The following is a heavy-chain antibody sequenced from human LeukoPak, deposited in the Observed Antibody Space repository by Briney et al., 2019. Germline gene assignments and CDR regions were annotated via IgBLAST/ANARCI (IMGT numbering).Heavy chain of an antibody. CDR2: TYYRSKWYN. CDR1: GDSVSSNSAA. J-gene: IGHJ4*02. Sequence: SQTLSLTCAISGDSVSSNSAAWHWIRQSPSRGLEWLGRTYYRSKWYNDYAVSVKSRITINPDTSKNQFSLQLNSVTPEDTALYYCAKEAWIQLWFPFDYWGQGTLVTVSS. CDR3: AKEAWIQLWFPFDY. V-gene: IGHV6-1*01. D-gene: IGHD5-18*01.